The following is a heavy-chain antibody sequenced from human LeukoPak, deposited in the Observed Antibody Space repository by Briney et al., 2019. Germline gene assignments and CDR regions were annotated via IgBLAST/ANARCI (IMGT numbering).Heavy chain of an antibody. Sequence: PGGSLRLSCAASGFTSSSNAIHWVRQAAGKGLEWEAEILYDGGKTYYADSVKGRFTISRDNSKNTLYLQMNSLRAEDTAVYYCAKEGTGIHFAYWGQGTLVTVSS. D-gene: IGHD1-1*01. CDR2: ILYDGGKT. J-gene: IGHJ4*02. CDR3: AKEGTGIHFAY. CDR1: GFTSSSNA. V-gene: IGHV3-30-3*01.